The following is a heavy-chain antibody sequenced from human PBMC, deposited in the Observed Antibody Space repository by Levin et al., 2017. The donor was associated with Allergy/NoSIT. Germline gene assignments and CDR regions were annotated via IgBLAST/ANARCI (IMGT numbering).Heavy chain of an antibody. D-gene: IGHD7-27*01. V-gene: IGHV3-48*01. J-gene: IGHJ4*02. CDR1: GFSLRTSD. CDR3: VTDESGDEDFDY. CDR2: ITKPSRTI. Sequence: GGSLRLSCAASGFSLRTSDMNWVRQAPGKGLEWISFITKPSRTISYADSVKGRFTVSRDNVKNLLYLYMNSLRAEDTAVYYCVTDESGDEDFDYWGQGTLVTVSS.